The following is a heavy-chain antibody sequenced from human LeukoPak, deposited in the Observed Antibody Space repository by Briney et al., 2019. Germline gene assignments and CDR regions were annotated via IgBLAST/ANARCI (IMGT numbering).Heavy chain of an antibody. CDR2: INHSGST. CDR1: GGSFSGYY. D-gene: IGHD3-16*02. CDR3: ARQVITFGGVIGDFDY. J-gene: IGHJ4*02. V-gene: IGHV4-34*01. Sequence: SETLSLTCAVYGGSFSGYYWSWIRQPPGKGLEWIGEINHSGSTNYNPSLKSRVTISVDTSKNQFSLKLSSVTAADTAVYYCARQVITFGGVIGDFDYWGQGTLVTVSS.